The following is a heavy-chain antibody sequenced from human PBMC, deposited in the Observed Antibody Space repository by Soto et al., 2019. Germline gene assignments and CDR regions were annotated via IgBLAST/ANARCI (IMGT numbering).Heavy chain of an antibody. CDR2: IGTAGDT. D-gene: IGHD3-3*01. V-gene: IGHV3-13*01. Sequence: GGSLRLSCAASGFTFSSYDMHWVRQATGKGLEWVSAIGTAGDTYYPGSVKGRFTISRENAKNSLYLQMNSLRAEDTAVYYCARGGGYDFWSGLIWFDPWGQGTLVTVSS. CDR1: GFTFSSYD. CDR3: ARGGGYDFWSGLIWFDP. J-gene: IGHJ5*02.